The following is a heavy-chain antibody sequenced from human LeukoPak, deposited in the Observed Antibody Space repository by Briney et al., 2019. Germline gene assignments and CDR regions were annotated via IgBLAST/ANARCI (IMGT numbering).Heavy chain of an antibody. CDR2: INAGNGNT. V-gene: IGHV1-3*01. Sequence: ASVKVSCKASGYTFTSYAMHWVRQAPGQRLEWMGWINAGNGNTKYSQKFQGRVTITRDTSASTAYMELSSLRSEDTAVYYCCIPYSSSRGGYYYGMDVWGQGTTVTVSS. J-gene: IGHJ6*02. CDR1: GYTFTSYA. CDR3: CIPYSSSRGGYYYGMDV. D-gene: IGHD6-6*01.